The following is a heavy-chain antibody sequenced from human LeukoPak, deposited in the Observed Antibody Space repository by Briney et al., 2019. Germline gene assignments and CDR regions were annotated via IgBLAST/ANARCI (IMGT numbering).Heavy chain of an antibody. D-gene: IGHD3-10*01. J-gene: IGHJ4*02. Sequence: GGSLRLSCAASGFTFSTYSMNWVRQAPGKGLEWVGRIKSKTDGGTTNYAAPVKGRFTISRDDSKNTLSLQMNSLKTEDTAVYYCTGKLWFGESHDYWGQGTLVTVSS. CDR2: IKSKTDGGTT. V-gene: IGHV3-15*01. CDR1: GFTFSTYS. CDR3: TGKLWFGESHDY.